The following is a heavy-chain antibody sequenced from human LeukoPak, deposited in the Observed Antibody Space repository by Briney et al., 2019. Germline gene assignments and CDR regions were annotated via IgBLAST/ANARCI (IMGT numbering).Heavy chain of an antibody. CDR1: GFTFTNYW. CDR2: IKQDGSVR. CDR3: ARDLYSTGSFDS. V-gene: IGHV3-7*01. Sequence: GGSLRLSCATSGFTFTNYWMNWVRQAPGKGLEWLTDIKQDGSVRHYVDSVKGRFTISRDNAKNSLYLQMNSLRAEDTAVYYCARDLYSTGSFDSWGQGTLVTVSS. D-gene: IGHD6-19*01. J-gene: IGHJ4*02.